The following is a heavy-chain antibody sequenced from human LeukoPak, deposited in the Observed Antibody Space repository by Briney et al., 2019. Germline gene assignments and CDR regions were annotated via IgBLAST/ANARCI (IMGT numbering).Heavy chain of an antibody. V-gene: IGHV1-46*01. CDR1: GYSFTSYY. CDR2: INPSGGSR. J-gene: IGHJ4*02. D-gene: IGHD6-6*01. Sequence: ASVKVSCKASGYSFTSYYIHCVRPAPGQPLEWLGIINPSGGSRTYAQKFQGRVTMTRDTSTSTVYMELSSLRSEDTAVYYCARGVTLTTRPEIWAGDYWGQGTLVTVPS. CDR3: ARGVTLTTRPEIWAGDY.